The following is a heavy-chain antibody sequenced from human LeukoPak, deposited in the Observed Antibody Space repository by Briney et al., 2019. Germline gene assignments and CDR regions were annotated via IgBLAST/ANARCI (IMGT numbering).Heavy chain of an antibody. CDR2: INHGEST. CDR1: GGSFSGYY. CDR3: ARGRTYYYDTSGYYPSIYYGMDV. V-gene: IGHV4-34*01. D-gene: IGHD3-22*01. J-gene: IGHJ6*02. Sequence: SETLSLTCAVSGGSFSGYYWSWIRQPPGKGLEWIGEINHGESTNYNPSLKSRATLSVDTSKNQFSLKLTSVTAADTVVYYCARGRTYYYDTSGYYPSIYYGMDVWGQGTTVIVSS.